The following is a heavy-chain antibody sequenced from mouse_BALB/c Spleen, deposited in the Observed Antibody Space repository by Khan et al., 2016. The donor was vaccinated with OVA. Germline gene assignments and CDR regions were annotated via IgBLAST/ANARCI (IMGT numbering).Heavy chain of an antibody. V-gene: IGHV2-6-7*01. Sequence: QVQLKESGPGLVAPSQSLSITCTVSGFSLTDYGINWIRQPPGKGLEWLGMIWGDGSTDYNSALKSRLSISKDNSKSQVLLKMNSLQTDDTARFYCARELRLGGFAYWGQGTLVTVSA. CDR1: GFSLTDYG. J-gene: IGHJ3*01. CDR3: ARELRLGGFAY. CDR2: IWGDGST. D-gene: IGHD1-2*01.